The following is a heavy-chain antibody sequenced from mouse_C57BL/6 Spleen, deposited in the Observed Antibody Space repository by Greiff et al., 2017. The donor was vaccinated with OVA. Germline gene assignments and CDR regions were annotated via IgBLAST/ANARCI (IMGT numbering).Heavy chain of an antibody. CDR2: IYPGDGDT. J-gene: IGHJ2*01. CDR3: ARSAGDYYGSSPYYFDY. Sequence: VQLQQSGAELVKPGASVKISCKASGYAFSSYWMNWVKQRPGKGLEWIGQIYPGDGDTNYNGKFKGKATLTADKSSSTAYMQLSSLTSEDSAVYFCARSAGDYYGSSPYYFDYWGQGTTLTVSS. CDR1: GYAFSSYW. V-gene: IGHV1-80*01. D-gene: IGHD1-1*01.